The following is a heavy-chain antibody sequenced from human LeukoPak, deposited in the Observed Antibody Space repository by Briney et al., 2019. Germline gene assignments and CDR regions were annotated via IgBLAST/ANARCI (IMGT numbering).Heavy chain of an antibody. Sequence: HPGGSLRLSCAASGFTFSTYGMHWVRQAPGKGLEWVTSIHYDGTNKYYADSVKGRFTISRDNAKNSLYLQMNSLRAEDTAVYYCAKDDHAFDIWGQGTMVTVSS. CDR2: IHYDGTNK. V-gene: IGHV3-30*02. CDR3: AKDDHAFDI. J-gene: IGHJ3*02. CDR1: GFTFSTYG.